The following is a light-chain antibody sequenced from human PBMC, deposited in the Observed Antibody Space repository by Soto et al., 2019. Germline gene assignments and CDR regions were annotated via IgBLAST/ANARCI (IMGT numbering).Light chain of an antibody. V-gene: IGLV2-14*01. CDR1: SSDVGGYNY. J-gene: IGLJ1*01. Sequence: QSVLTQPASVSGSPGQSITISCTGTSSDVGGYNYVSWYQQHPGKVPKLMIYEVTNRPSGVSNRFSGSKSVNTASLTISGLQAEDGADYYCSSYTSSRTYVFGPGTKVTVL. CDR3: SSYTSSRTYV. CDR2: EVT.